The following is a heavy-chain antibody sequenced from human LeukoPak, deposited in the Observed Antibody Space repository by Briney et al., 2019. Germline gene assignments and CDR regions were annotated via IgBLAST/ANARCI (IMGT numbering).Heavy chain of an antibody. Sequence: ASVKVSCTASGYTFINYGITWVRQAPGQGLEWLGWISPYSGQTNYAQRLQGRIIMTTDTSTNTAYLDLRSLRSDDTAVFYCARDLGAGPERGDYWGQGTLVTVSS. CDR3: ARDLGAGPERGDY. CDR2: ISPYSGQT. D-gene: IGHD3-10*01. J-gene: IGHJ4*02. CDR1: GYTFINYG. V-gene: IGHV1-18*01.